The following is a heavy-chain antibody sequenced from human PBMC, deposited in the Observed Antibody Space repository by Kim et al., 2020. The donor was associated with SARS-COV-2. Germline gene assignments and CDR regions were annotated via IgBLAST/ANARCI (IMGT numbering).Heavy chain of an antibody. CDR3: ARGVRGVIGDY. Sequence: TYYTPSPKSRVTISVDSSKNQFSLKLSSVTAADTAVYYCARGVRGVIGDYWGQGTLVTVSS. CDR2: T. J-gene: IGHJ4*02. V-gene: IGHV4-30-2*05. D-gene: IGHD3-10*01.